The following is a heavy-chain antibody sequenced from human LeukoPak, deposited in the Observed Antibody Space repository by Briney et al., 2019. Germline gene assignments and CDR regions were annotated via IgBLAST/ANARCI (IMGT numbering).Heavy chain of an antibody. V-gene: IGHV3-23*01. Sequence: GGPLRPSCAASGFTFSSYAMSWVRQAPGKGLEWVSAISGSGGSTYYADSVKGRFTISSATTKNTLYLQINRLTAAAPPVSFCAKDESEDGGGKGTTVTVS. CDR2: ISGSGGST. CDR1: GFTFSSYA. CDR3: AKDESEDG. J-gene: IGHJ6*03.